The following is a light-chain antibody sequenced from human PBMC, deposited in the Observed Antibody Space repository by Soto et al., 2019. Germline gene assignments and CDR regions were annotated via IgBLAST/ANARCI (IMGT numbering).Light chain of an antibody. CDR1: QSLLYSSNNKNY. V-gene: IGKV4-1*01. J-gene: IGKJ1*01. CDR3: QQFYNIPSWS. CDR2: WAS. Sequence: DIVLTQSPDSLAVSLGERATINCKSSQSLLYSSNNKNYLAWYQQKPGQPPKLLIYWASTRESGVPDRFSGSGSGTDFTHTISSLQAEDVAVYYCQQFYNIPSWSFGQGTKVEV.